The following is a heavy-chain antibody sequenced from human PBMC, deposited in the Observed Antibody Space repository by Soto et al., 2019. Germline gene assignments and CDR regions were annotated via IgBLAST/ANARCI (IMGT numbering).Heavy chain of an antibody. D-gene: IGHD3-16*01. J-gene: IGHJ3*02. CDR2: IYYSGST. CDR3: ARRYGWAFDI. V-gene: IGHV4-59*08. CDR1: GGSISSYY. Sequence: QVQLQESGPGLVKPSETLSLTCTVSGGSISSYYWSWIRQPPGKGLEWIGYIYYSGSTNYNPSLKIRVTISVDTSKNQFSLKLSSVTAADTAVYYCARRYGWAFDIWCQGTMVTVSS.